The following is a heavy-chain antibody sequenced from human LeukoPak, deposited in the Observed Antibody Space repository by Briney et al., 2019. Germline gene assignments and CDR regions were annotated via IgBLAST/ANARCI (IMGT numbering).Heavy chain of an antibody. V-gene: IGHV3-23*03. CDR3: AKVPDY. Sequence: GGSLRLSCAASGFTFSSYLMSWVRQAPGKGLEWVSYIYSGSTTIYYADSVKGRFTISRDNSKNTLYLQMNSLRADDTAVYYCAKVPDYWGQGTLVTVSS. CDR1: GFTFSSYL. J-gene: IGHJ4*02. CDR2: IYSGSTTI.